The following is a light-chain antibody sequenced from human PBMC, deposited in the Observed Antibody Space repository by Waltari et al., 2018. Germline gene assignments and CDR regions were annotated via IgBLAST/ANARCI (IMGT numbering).Light chain of an antibody. CDR1: QRVLYSSNNKNY. CDR2: WAS. J-gene: IGKJ1*01. V-gene: IGKV4-1*01. CDR3: QQYYSTPRT. Sequence: DIVMTQSQDSLALYLGGRAPIHCKSSQRVLYSSNNKNYLAWYQQKPGQPPKLLIYWASTRESGVPDRFSGSGSGTDFTLTISSLQAEDVAVYYCQQYYSTPRTFGQGTKVEIK.